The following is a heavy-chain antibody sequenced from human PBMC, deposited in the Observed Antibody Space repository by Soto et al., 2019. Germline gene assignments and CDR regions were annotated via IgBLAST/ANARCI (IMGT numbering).Heavy chain of an antibody. CDR2: IIPIFGTA. V-gene: IGHV1-69*13. D-gene: IGHD6-13*01. CDR1: GGTFSSYA. Sequence: ASVKVSCKASGGTFSSYAISWVRQAPGQGLEWMGGIIPIFGTANYAQKFQGRVTITADESTSTAYMELSSLRSEDTAVYYCARDVAAAVTNWFAPWGQGTLVTVS. J-gene: IGHJ5*02. CDR3: ARDVAAAVTNWFAP.